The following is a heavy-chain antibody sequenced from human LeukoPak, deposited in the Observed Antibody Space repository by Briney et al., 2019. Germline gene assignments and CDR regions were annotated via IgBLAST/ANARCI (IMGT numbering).Heavy chain of an antibody. J-gene: IGHJ4*02. Sequence: GASVKVSCKASGYTFTSYGISWVRQASGQGLEWMGWISAYNGNTNYAQKLQGRVTMTTDTSTSTAYMELRSLRSDDTAVYYCARVMGDIVVVPAAIDYWGQGTLVTVSS. D-gene: IGHD2-2*02. CDR2: ISAYNGNT. CDR1: GYTFTSYG. V-gene: IGHV1-18*04. CDR3: ARVMGDIVVVPAAIDY.